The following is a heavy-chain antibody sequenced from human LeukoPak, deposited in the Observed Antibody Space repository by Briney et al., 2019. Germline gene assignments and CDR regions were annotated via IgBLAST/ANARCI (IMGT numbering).Heavy chain of an antibody. V-gene: IGHV3-30*18. D-gene: IGHD3-22*01. CDR2: ISNDGSNK. J-gene: IGHJ4*02. Sequence: GGSLRLSCVASGFIFSSYSMHWVRQAPDKGLEWVAVISNDGSNKYYTHSVKGRFTISRDNSKNTLYPQMNNLRPEDTAVYYCAKGGDTSGYYGGPDYWGQGTLVTVSS. CDR1: GFIFSSYS. CDR3: AKGGDTSGYYGGPDY.